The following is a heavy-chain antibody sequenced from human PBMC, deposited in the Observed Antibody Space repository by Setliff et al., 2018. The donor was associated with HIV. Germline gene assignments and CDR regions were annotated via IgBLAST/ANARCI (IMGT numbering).Heavy chain of an antibody. J-gene: IGHJ4*02. CDR2: RKADGSEK. CDR3: ARGLDF. CDR1: GFTFSTYW. V-gene: IGHV3-7*01. Sequence: GGSLRLSCAASGFTFSTYWMGWIRQVPGKGLAWVANRKADGSEKYYMNSVKGRFTISRDNAENSLYLQMNSLRADDTTVYFCARGLDFWGQGTLGTVSS.